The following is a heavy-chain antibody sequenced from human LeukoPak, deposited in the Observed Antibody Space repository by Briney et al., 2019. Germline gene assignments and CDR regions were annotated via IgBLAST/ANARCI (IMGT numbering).Heavy chain of an antibody. Sequence: PSETLSLTCAVSGGSISSGGYSWSWIRQPPGKGLEWIGNVYYIGTTSYNSSLKSRVTISVDISKNHFSLEVTSVTAADTAVYFCARNTSSSPWFDPWGQGTLVTVSS. V-gene: IGHV4-61*03. J-gene: IGHJ5*02. CDR1: GGSISSGGYS. CDR2: VYYIGTT. CDR3: ARNTSSSPWFDP. D-gene: IGHD6-6*01.